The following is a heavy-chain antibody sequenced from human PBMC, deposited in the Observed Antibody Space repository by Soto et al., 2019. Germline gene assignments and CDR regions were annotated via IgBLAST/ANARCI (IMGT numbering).Heavy chain of an antibody. CDR1: GFTFSFSW. CDR2: ISADASEK. V-gene: IGHV3-7*01. J-gene: IGHJ4*02. D-gene: IGHD6-6*01. CDR3: ARTPRLLDS. Sequence: GGSLRLSCAASGFTFSFSWMNWVRQAPGKGLEWVAYISADASEKNYVDSVKGRFTISRDNAKNSLYLQINSLIAEDTAVYYCARTPRLLDSWGQGTKVTVSS.